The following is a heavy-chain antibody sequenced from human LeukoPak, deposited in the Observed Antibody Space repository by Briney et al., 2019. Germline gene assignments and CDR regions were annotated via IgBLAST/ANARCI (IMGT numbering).Heavy chain of an antibody. V-gene: IGHV4-59*08. J-gene: IGHJ4*02. D-gene: IGHD1-26*01. CDR3: ARHGTLGSTTYPLDY. Sequence: KTSETLSLTCTVSGGSISGYYWSWIRQAPGKGLEWIGNIYYSGSTNYSPSLKSRVTISVDTSKNQFSLRLSSVSAADTAVYYCARHGTLGSTTYPLDYWGQGTLVTVSS. CDR1: GGSISGYY. CDR2: IYYSGST.